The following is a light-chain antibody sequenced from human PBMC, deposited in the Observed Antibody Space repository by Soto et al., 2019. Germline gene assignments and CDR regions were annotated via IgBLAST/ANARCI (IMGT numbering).Light chain of an antibody. J-gene: IGKJ1*01. Sequence: QRSQSTSTLSASVADKDTIICRASQSISSWLAWYQQKPGKAPKLLIYDASSLESGVPSRFSGSGSGTEFTLTISSLQPDDFATYYCQQYNSYSFGQGTKV. V-gene: IGKV1-5*02. CDR1: QSISSW. CDR2: DAS. CDR3: QQYNSYS.